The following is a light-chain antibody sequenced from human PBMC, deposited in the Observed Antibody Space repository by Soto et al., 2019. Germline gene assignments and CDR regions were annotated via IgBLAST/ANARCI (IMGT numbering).Light chain of an antibody. CDR1: TSNIGNNF. CDR2: DND. V-gene: IGLV1-51*01. Sequence: QSVLTQPPSVSAAPGQRVTISCSGGTSNIGNNFVSWYQQLPGTAPKVLIYDNDQRPSGIPDRFSGSKSATSAALGISGLQSGDEADYYCATWDTSLSAVVFGGGTKVTVL. CDR3: ATWDTSLSAVV. J-gene: IGLJ2*01.